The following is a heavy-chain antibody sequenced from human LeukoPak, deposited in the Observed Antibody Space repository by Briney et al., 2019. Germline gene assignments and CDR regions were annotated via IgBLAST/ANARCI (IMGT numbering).Heavy chain of an antibody. CDR2: IWYDGSNK. CDR1: GFTFSSYS. J-gene: IGHJ6*02. V-gene: IGHV3-33*08. CDR3: ARDQLVYGDYPPAFYYYYYGMDV. Sequence: GGSLRLSCAASGFTFSSYSMSWVRQAPGNGLEWVAVIWYDGSNKYYADSVKGRFTISRDNSKNTLYLQMNSLRAEDTAVYYCARDQLVYGDYPPAFYYYYYGMDVWGQGTTVTVSS. D-gene: IGHD4-17*01.